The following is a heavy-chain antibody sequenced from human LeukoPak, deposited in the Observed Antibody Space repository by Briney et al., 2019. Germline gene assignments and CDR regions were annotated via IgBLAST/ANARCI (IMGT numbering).Heavy chain of an antibody. D-gene: IGHD3-9*01. Sequence: SETLSLTCDVYGGSFSDYYWTWIRQSPGKGLEWIGEINHTGSTNYKPSLKRRVTMSVDTSKSQVTLKLTSVTAADTAVYFCARGRKVFCSSAFCPAWFDPWGQGTLVTVSS. CDR2: INHTGST. CDR1: GGSFSDYY. CDR3: ARGRKVFCSSAFCPAWFDP. J-gene: IGHJ5*02. V-gene: IGHV4-34*01.